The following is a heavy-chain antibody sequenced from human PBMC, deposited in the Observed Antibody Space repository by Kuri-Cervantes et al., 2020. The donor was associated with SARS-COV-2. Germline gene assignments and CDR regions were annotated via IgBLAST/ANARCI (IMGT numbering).Heavy chain of an antibody. Sequence: SVKVSCKASGYTFTGYYMHWVRQAPGQGLEWMGGIIPIFGTANYAQKFQGRVTITTDESTSTAYMELSSLRSEGTAVYYCARVRSDNWNDDAFDYWGQGTLVTVSS. CDR1: GYTFTGYY. J-gene: IGHJ4*02. V-gene: IGHV1-69*05. D-gene: IGHD1-1*01. CDR3: ARVRSDNWNDDAFDY. CDR2: IIPIFGTA.